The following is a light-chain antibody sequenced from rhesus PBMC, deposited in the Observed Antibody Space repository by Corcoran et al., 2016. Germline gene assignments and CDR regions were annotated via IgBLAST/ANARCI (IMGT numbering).Light chain of an antibody. CDR2: WAS. V-gene: IGKV4-1*01. CDR1: QSLLYSSNNKNY. J-gene: IGKJ2*01. Sequence: DIVMTQSPDSLAVSLGERVTINCKSSQSLLYSSNNKNYLAWYQPKPGQAPKLLIYWASTRESGVPNRFSGSGSGTEFTLTISGLQAEDVAVYYCQQYYSTPYSFGQGTKVEIK. CDR3: QQYYSTPYS.